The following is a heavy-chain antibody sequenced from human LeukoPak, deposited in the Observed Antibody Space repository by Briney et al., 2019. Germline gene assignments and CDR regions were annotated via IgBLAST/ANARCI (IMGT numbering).Heavy chain of an antibody. CDR2: IHHSGST. D-gene: IGHD5-24*01. CDR1: GGSINSYY. CDR3: ASETMATTSFDY. Sequence: PSETLSLTCTVSGGSINSYYWTWIRQPPGKGLEWIGYIHHSGSTIYNPSLKSRVTISGDASKKEFYLSLSSVTAADTAVYYCASETMATTSFDYWGQGTLVTVSS. V-gene: IGHV4-59*01. J-gene: IGHJ4*02.